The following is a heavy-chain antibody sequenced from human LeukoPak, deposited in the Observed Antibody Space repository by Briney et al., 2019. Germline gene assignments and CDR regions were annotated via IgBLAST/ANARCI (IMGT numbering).Heavy chain of an antibody. D-gene: IGHD6-19*01. CDR1: GFTFSSYS. Sequence: GGSLRLSCAASGFTFSSYSMNWVRQAPGKGLEWVSSISSSSSYIYYADSVKGRFTISRDNAKNSLYLQMNSLRAEDTAVYYCARDMPVASGVGYWGQGTLVTVSS. J-gene: IGHJ4*02. CDR2: ISSSSSYI. CDR3: ARDMPVASGVGY. V-gene: IGHV3-21*01.